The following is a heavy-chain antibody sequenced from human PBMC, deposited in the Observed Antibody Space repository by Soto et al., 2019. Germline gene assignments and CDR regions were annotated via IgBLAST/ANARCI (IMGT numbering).Heavy chain of an antibody. Sequence: SLRRSCASSGFTFDNYAMHWVRQAPGKGLEWVSGISWNSNTIAYADSVKGRFTISRDNAKNSLYLQMNSLRAEDTAFYHCAKDTGPNWGQGTLVTVSS. CDR1: GFTFDNYA. CDR2: ISWNSNTI. CDR3: AKDTGPN. J-gene: IGHJ4*02. V-gene: IGHV3-9*01.